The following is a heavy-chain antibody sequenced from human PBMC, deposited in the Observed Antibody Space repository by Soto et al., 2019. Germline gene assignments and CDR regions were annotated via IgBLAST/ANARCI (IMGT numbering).Heavy chain of an antibody. CDR1: GFSFSGSA. CDR3: TRGPYDSSGWYAQH. V-gene: IGHV3-73*01. J-gene: IGHJ1*01. Sequence: EVQLVESGGGLVQPGGSLKLSCAASGFSFSGSALHWVRQASGKGLEWVGRIRSKANNYATTYDASVKGRFTISRDDSKSTAYLQMNSLKIEDTGVYYCTRGPYDSSGWYAQHWGQGTLLTVSS. D-gene: IGHD6-19*01. CDR2: IRSKANNYAT.